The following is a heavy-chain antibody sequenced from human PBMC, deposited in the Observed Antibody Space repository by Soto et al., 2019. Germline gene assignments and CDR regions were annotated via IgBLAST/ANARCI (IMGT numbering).Heavy chain of an antibody. D-gene: IGHD5-18*01. J-gene: IGHJ6*02. Sequence: QVQLVQSGAEVKKPGSSVKVSCKASGGTFGRYSIAWGRQAPGQGLEWIGGIIPIFDAAKYSQKFRGRVTITADESASTAYLELSSLRSEDTAVYFCARILGDTAMRTGTYGLDVWGQGTTVTVSS. V-gene: IGHV1-69*01. CDR1: GGTFGRYS. CDR3: ARILGDTAMRTGTYGLDV. CDR2: IIPIFDAA.